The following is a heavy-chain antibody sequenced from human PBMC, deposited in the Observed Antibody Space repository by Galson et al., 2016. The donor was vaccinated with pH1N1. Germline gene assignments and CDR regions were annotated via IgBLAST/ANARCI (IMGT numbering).Heavy chain of an antibody. J-gene: IGHJ3*02. CDR3: ARETPSPSPTVLRYFDWSRGLSAFDM. Sequence: SVKVSCKASGFTFSSHGINWVRQAPGQGLEWMGWINTKTGNPTYAQGFTGRFVFSLDTSVNTAYLQINSLKADDTAVYYCARETPSPSPTVLRYFDWSRGLSAFDMWGRGTLVTVSS. D-gene: IGHD3-9*01. V-gene: IGHV7-4-1*02. CDR1: GFTFSSHG. CDR2: INTKTGNP.